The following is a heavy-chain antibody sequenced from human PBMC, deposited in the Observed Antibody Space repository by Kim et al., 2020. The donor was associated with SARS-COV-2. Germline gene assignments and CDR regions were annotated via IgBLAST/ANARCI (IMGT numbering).Heavy chain of an antibody. D-gene: IGHD4-17*01. J-gene: IGHJ5*02. CDR2: IKSGGTA. Sequence: GGSLRLSCAASGFTFRKAWMSWVRQAPGKVLEWVARIKSGGTADYDAPVRGRVTISKDDSGNTLYMQMNSLKTEDTAVYYCTTAFEDYGDYLRPWGQGTLVTVCS. CDR3: TTAFEDYGDYLRP. V-gene: IGHV3-15*01. CDR1: GFTFRKAW.